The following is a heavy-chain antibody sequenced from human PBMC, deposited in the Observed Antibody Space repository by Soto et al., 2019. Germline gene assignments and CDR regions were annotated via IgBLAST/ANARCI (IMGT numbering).Heavy chain of an antibody. V-gene: IGHV1-58*02. D-gene: IGHD6-13*01. Sequence: SVKVSCKASGFTFTSSAMQWVRQARGQRLEWIGWIVVGSGNTNYAQKFQERVTITRDMSTSTAYMELSSLRSEDTAVYYCAAAPAAAGTLGPDSGGQGTLVTVPS. CDR2: IVVGSGNT. CDR1: GFTFTSSA. J-gene: IGHJ5*01. CDR3: AAAPAAAGTLGPDS.